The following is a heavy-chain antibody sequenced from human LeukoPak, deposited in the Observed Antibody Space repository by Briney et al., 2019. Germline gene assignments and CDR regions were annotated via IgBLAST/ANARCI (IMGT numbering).Heavy chain of an antibody. CDR3: AKDRRIAAAGTGGFDY. D-gene: IGHD6-13*01. J-gene: IGHJ4*02. CDR2: ISWNSGSI. V-gene: IGHV3-9*01. CDR1: GFTFDDYA. Sequence: PGRSLRLSCAASGFTFDDYAMHWVRQAPGKGLEWVPGISWNSGSIGYADSVKGRFTISRDNAKNSLYLQMNSLRAEDTALYYCAKDRRIAAAGTGGFDYWGQGALVTVSS.